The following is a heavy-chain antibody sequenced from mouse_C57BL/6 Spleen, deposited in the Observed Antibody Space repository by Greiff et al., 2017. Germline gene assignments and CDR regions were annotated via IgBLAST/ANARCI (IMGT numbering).Heavy chain of an antibody. Sequence: EVKLMESGGDLVKPGGSLKLSCAASGFTFSSYGMSWVRQTPDKRLEWVATLSSGGSSTYYPDSVKGRFTISRDNAKNTLDLQMSRLKSEDTAMYYCARLITTEDWYFDVWGTGTTVTVSS. V-gene: IGHV5-6*01. D-gene: IGHD1-1*01. CDR1: GFTFSSYG. CDR3: ARLITTEDWYFDV. CDR2: LSSGGSST. J-gene: IGHJ1*03.